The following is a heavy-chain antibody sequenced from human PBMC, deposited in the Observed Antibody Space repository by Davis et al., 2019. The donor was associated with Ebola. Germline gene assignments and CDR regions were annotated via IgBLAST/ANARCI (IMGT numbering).Heavy chain of an antibody. V-gene: IGHV3-23*01. CDR3: AKGWKQLWFNY. CDR1: GFTFSSYA. J-gene: IGHJ4*02. Sequence: GESLKISCTASGFTFSSYAMSWVRQAPGKGLEWVSCIVGSGGTPYYADSVEGRFTISRDNSKNTLYLQMNSLGAEDTAVYYCAKGWKQLWFNYWGQGTLVTVSS. CDR2: IVGSGGTP. D-gene: IGHD5-18*01.